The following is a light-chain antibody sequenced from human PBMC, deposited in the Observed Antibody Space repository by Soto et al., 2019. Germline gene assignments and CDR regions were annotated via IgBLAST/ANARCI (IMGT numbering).Light chain of an antibody. V-gene: IGLV2-14*01. Sequence: QSVLTQPASVSGSPGQSITISCTGTSNDVGANKYVSWYQQHPGKVPKLMIYDVSYRPSGVSNRFSGSKSGNTASLTISGLQAEDEADYYCSSYISSSTYVVFGGGTKLTVL. CDR3: SSYISSSTYVV. CDR2: DVS. CDR1: SNDVGANKY. J-gene: IGLJ2*01.